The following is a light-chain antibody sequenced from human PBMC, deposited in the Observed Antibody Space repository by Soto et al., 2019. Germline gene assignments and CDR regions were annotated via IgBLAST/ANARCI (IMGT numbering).Light chain of an antibody. V-gene: IGKV1-27*01. CDR2: AAS. Sequence: DIQMTQSPSSLSASIGDRVTITCRASQGITDFLAWYQQKPGKVPKLLIYAASTLQSGVPSRFSGSGSGTDFTLTISSLQPEDVATYYGHKYNSAPFAFGPGTKVYIK. CDR3: HKYNSAPFA. J-gene: IGKJ3*01. CDR1: QGITDF.